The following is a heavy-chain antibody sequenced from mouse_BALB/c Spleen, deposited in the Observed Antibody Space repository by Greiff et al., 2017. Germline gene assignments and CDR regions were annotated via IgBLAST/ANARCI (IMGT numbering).Heavy chain of an antibody. CDR1: GFTFSSYA. Sequence: EVQGVESGGGLVKPGGSLKLSCAASGFTFSSYAMSWVRQSPEKRLEWVAEISSGGSYTYYPDTVTGRFTISRDNAKNTLYLEMSSLRSEDTAMYYCAREDYRFSFAYWGQGTLVTVSA. J-gene: IGHJ3*01. D-gene: IGHD2-14*01. CDR2: ISSGGSYT. CDR3: AREDYRFSFAY. V-gene: IGHV5-9-4*01.